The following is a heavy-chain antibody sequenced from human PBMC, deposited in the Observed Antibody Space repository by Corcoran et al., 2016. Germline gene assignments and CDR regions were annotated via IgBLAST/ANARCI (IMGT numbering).Heavy chain of an antibody. Sequence: QVQLQQWGAGLLKPSETLSLTCAVYGGSFSGYYWSWIRQPPGKGLEWIGEINHSGSTNYNPSLKSRVTISVDTSKNQFSLKLSSVTAADTAVYYCARVDYYGSGSYSPPWGQGTLVTVSS. J-gene: IGHJ5*02. CDR2: INHSGST. D-gene: IGHD3-10*01. CDR3: ARVDYYGSGSYSPP. CDR1: GGSFSGYY. V-gene: IGHV4-34*01.